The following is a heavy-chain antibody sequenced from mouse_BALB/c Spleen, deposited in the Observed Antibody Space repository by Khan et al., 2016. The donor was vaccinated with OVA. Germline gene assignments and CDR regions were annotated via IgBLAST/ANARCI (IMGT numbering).Heavy chain of an antibody. CDR3: ARKTSYWDFDG. V-gene: IGHV9-1*02. J-gene: IGHJ1*01. Sequence: QIQLVQSGPELKKPGETVKISCKASGYTFTNYRMNWMKRAPGKGLKWMGWINTYTGEPTYADDFKGRFAFSLETSASTAFLQITNLNNEALATYVCARKTSYWDFDGWGAGTTVTVSS. CDR2: INTYTGEP. D-gene: IGHD1-3*01. CDR1: GYTFTNYR.